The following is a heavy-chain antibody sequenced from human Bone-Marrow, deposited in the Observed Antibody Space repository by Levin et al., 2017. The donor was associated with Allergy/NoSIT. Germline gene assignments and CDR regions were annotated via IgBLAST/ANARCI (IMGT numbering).Heavy chain of an antibody. CDR1: GYTFTSYG. CDR3: ARDIIIVLTAGKSILDP. V-gene: IGHV1-18*04. D-gene: IGHD2-2*01. J-gene: IGHJ5*02. Sequence: GESLKISCKASGYTFTSYGVSWVRQAPGQGLEWMGWISGFNGNTIYAQRVQGRVTMTTDTSTSTAYLELRSLRSDDTAVYYCARDIIIVLTAGKSILDPWGQGTLVTVSS. CDR2: ISGFNGNT.